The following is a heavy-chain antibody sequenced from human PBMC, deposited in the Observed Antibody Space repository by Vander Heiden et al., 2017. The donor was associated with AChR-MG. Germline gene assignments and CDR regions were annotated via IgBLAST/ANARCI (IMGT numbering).Heavy chain of an antibody. CDR3: AKTGTFDWLFHFDY. D-gene: IGHD3-9*01. CDR2: ISYDGSNK. Sequence: QVQLVESGGGVVQPGRSLRPPCAASGFPFGSYGMNWVRQAPGKGLEWVAVISYDGSNKYYADSVKGRFTISRDNSKNTLYLQMNSLRAEDTAVYYCAKTGTFDWLFHFDYWGQGTLVTVSS. J-gene: IGHJ4*02. V-gene: IGHV3-30*18. CDR1: GFPFGSYG.